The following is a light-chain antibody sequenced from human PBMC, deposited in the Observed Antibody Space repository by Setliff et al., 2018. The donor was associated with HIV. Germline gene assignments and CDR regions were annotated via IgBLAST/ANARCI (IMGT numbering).Light chain of an antibody. Sequence: LAQPASVSGSPGQSITISCTGTSSDVGGYNYVSWYQQHPGKAPKLMIFDVSRRPSGVSNRFSGSKSGNTASLTISGLQAEDEADYYCTSYTSSFTYVFGSGTKVTVL. J-gene: IGLJ1*01. CDR1: SSDVGGYNY. CDR2: DVS. V-gene: IGLV2-14*01. CDR3: TSYTSSFTYV.